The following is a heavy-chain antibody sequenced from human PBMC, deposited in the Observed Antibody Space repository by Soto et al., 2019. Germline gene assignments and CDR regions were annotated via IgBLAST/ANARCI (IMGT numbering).Heavy chain of an antibody. D-gene: IGHD6-19*01. J-gene: IGHJ4*02. CDR3: ARELGPRTLAGTDY. V-gene: IGHV1-18*01. Sequence: QVQLVQSGAEVKKPGASVKVSCKASGYTFTSYGISWVRQAPGQGLEWMGWISAYNGNTNYAQKLQGRVTTTRDTATSTAYMELRSRRSDDTAVYYCARELGPRTLAGTDYWGQGPLVTVS. CDR1: GYTFTSYG. CDR2: ISAYNGNT.